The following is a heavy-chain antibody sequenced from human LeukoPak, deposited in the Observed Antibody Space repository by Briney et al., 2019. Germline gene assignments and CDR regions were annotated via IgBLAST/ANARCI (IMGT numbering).Heavy chain of an antibody. CDR1: GLTFSNYA. D-gene: IGHD2/OR15-2a*01. CDR2: ISGRGDST. V-gene: IGHV3-23*01. CDR3: ARVRAFYPNDAFDI. J-gene: IGHJ3*02. Sequence: QPGGSLRLSCAASGLTFSNYAMSWVRRAPGKGLECVSVISGRGDSTYYADSVKGRFTISRDNSKNTVFLQMNSLRAEDTAVYYCARVRAFYPNDAFDIWGQGTMVTVSS.